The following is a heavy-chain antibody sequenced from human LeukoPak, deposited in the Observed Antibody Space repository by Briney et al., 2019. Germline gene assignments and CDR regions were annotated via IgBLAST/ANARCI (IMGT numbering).Heavy chain of an antibody. CDR3: AKGTQRGNSGWGYFFDQ. CDR2: INWNSGSI. D-gene: IGHD6-19*01. Sequence: GRSLRLFCGASGFTFDDYVRHWVRQAPGKGLEWVSGINWNSGSIDYAGSVKGRFTISRDNAMNSLYLQMNTLRPEDTAVYYCAKGTQRGNSGWGYFFDQWGQGTLVTVSS. V-gene: IGHV3-9*01. CDR1: GFTFDDYV. J-gene: IGHJ4*02.